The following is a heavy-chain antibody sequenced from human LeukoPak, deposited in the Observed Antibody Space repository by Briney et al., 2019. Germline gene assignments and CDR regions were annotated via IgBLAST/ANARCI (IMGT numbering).Heavy chain of an antibody. J-gene: IGHJ6*03. CDR1: GFTFSSYS. D-gene: IGHD3-3*01. V-gene: IGHV3-21*01. Sequence: PGGSLRLSCAASGFTFSSYSMNWVRQAPGKGLEWVSSISSSSSYIYYADSVKGRFTISRDNAKNSLYLQMNSLRAEDTAVYYCARGPTENDFWRYYYYYYMDVWGKGTTVTVSS. CDR3: ARGPTENDFWRYYYYYYMDV. CDR2: ISSSSSYI.